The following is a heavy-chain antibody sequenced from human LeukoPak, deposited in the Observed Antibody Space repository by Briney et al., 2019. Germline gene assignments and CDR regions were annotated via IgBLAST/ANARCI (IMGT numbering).Heavy chain of an antibody. D-gene: IGHD3-3*01. V-gene: IGHV4-34*01. CDR2: INHSGST. Sequence: ASETLSLTCAVYGVSFSGYYWTWIRQPPGKGLEWIGEINHSGSTNYNPSLKSRVTISVDTSKNQFSLKLSSVTAADTAVYYCARVQDDSLYWGQGTLVTVSS. CDR1: GVSFSGYY. CDR3: ARVQDDSLY. J-gene: IGHJ4*02.